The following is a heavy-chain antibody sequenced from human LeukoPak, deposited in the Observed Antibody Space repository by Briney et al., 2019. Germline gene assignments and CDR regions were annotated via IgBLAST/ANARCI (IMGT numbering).Heavy chain of an antibody. J-gene: IGHJ6*02. Sequence: SETLSLTCTVSGGSISSGDYYWSWIRQPPGKGLEWIGYIYYSGGTYYNPSLKSRVTISVDTSKNQFSLKLSSVTAADTAVYYCARVGYDTKYGMDVWGQGTTVTVSS. CDR3: ARVGYDTKYGMDV. D-gene: IGHD3-9*01. CDR2: IYYSGGT. CDR1: GGSISSGDYY. V-gene: IGHV4-30-4*01.